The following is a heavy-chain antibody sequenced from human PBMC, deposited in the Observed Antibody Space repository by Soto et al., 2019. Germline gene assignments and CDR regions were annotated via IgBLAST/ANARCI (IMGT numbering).Heavy chain of an antibody. CDR3: ARVHDILTGYYRNNWFDP. D-gene: IGHD3-9*01. Sequence: SETLSLTCAVYGGSFSGYYWSWIRQPPGKGLEWIGEINHSGSTNYNPSLKSRVTISVDTSKNQFSLKLSSVTAADTAVYYCARVHDILTGYYRNNWFDPWGQGTLVTVSS. J-gene: IGHJ5*02. CDR2: INHSGST. CDR1: GGSFSGYY. V-gene: IGHV4-34*01.